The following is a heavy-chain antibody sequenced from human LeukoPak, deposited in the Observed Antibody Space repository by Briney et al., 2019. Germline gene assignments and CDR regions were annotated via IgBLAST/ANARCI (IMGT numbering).Heavy chain of an antibody. CDR2: ISAYNGNT. D-gene: IGHD6-13*01. CDR1: GYTFTSYG. J-gene: IGHJ6*03. Sequence: ASVKVSCKASGYTFTSYGISWVRQAPGQGLEWIGWISAYNGNTNYAQKLQGRVTMTTDTSTSTAYMELRSLRSDDTAVYYCARDPAYSSSFLYYYYMDVWGKGTTVTVSS. V-gene: IGHV1-18*01. CDR3: ARDPAYSSSFLYYYYMDV.